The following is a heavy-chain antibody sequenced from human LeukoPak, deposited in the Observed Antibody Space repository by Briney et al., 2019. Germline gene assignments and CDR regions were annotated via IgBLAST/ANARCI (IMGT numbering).Heavy chain of an antibody. CDR2: MNQDGSKK. D-gene: IGHD6-13*01. CDR1: GFTFGNYW. J-gene: IGHJ3*02. V-gene: IGHV3-7*01. Sequence: GGSLRLSCAASGFTFGNYWMNWVRQAPGKGLEWVASMNQDGSKKYHVDSVKGRFTISRDNAKYSLHLQMSSLRADDTAVYYCARDSGYSKFDIWGQGTMVIVSS. CDR3: ARDSGYSKFDI.